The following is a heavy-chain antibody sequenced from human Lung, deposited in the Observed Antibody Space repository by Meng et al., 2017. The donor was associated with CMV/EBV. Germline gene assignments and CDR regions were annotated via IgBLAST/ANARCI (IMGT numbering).Heavy chain of an antibody. J-gene: IGHJ4*02. CDR3: ASFPPPGKQWLVTDY. Sequence: QLQDSGPGLLKPSGTLSLTCAVSGGSISSSNWWSWVRQPPGKGLEWIGEIYHSGSTNYNPSLKSRVTISVDKSKNQFSLKLSSVTAADTAVYYCASFPPPGKQWLVTDYWGQGTLVTVSS. CDR1: GGSISSSNW. CDR2: IYHSGST. V-gene: IGHV4-4*02. D-gene: IGHD6-19*01.